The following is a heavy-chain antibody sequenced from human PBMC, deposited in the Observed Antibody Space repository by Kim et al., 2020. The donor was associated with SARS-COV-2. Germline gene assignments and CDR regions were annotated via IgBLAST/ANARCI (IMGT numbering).Heavy chain of an antibody. J-gene: IGHJ3*02. D-gene: IGHD2-21*02. V-gene: IGHV3-21*01. CDR1: GFTFMSYG. CDR2: ISSGGTSS. CDR3: ARACSPGLEVTDDALDI. Sequence: GGSLRLSCVASGFTFMSYGFNWVRQAPGKGLEWVSFISSGGTSSSYAAFLKGRFTISRDNAANTLYLLLNSLRVEDTAAYFCARACSPGLEVTDDALDIWDRRTITTVSS.